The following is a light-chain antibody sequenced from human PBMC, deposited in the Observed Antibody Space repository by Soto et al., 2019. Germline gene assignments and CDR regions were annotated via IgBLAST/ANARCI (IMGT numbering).Light chain of an antibody. Sequence: QSVLTQPASVSGSPGQSITISCTGTSSDVGGYNYVSWYQQHPGKAPKLMIYEVSNRPSGVSNRFSGSKSRNTASLTISGLQAENEADYYCSSYTRSSSRVFGTGTQLTVL. J-gene: IGLJ1*01. V-gene: IGLV2-14*01. CDR1: SSDVGGYNY. CDR3: SSYTRSSSRV. CDR2: EVS.